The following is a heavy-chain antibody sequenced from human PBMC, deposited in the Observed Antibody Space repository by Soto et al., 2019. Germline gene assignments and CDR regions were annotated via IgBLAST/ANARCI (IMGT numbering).Heavy chain of an antibody. V-gene: IGHV3-23*01. D-gene: IGHD3-10*01. Sequence: EVQLLESGGGLVQPGGSLRLSCAASGFTFSSYAMSWVRQAPGKGLEWVSAISGSGGSTYYADSVKGRFTISRDNSKNTVYVKMNSLRAGDTAVYDGAKDLGLLWLGGGDYWGQGTLVTVSS. CDR2: ISGSGGST. CDR1: GFTFSSYA. J-gene: IGHJ4*02. CDR3: AKDLGLLWLGGGDY.